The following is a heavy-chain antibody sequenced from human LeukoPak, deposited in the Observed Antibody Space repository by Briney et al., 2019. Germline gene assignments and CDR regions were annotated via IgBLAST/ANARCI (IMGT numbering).Heavy chain of an antibody. D-gene: IGHD5-24*01. CDR3: ARTLGGMTVERATGLDL. CDR2: ISAYEGNT. J-gene: IGHJ2*01. CDR1: GYTFSTHG. V-gene: IGHV1-18*01. Sequence: VSVKVSCKSSGYTFSTHGVTWVRQAPGQGLEWMGWISAYEGNTNYAQKFQDRVTMTTHTSTSTAYMELRSLTSDDTAVYYCARTLGGMTVERATGLDLWGRGTLVTVSS.